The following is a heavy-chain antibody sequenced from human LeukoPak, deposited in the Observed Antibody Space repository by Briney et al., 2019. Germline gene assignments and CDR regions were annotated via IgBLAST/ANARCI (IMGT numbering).Heavy chain of an antibody. Sequence: TSETLSLTCTVSGGSISSSSYYWGWIRQPPGKGLEWIGSIYYSGSTYYNPSLKSRVTISVDTSKNQFSLKLSSVTAADTAVYYCAGLPSSGRYEGDWFDPWGQGTLVTVSS. CDR2: IYYSGST. CDR3: AGLPSSGRYEGDWFDP. V-gene: IGHV4-39*07. J-gene: IGHJ5*02. D-gene: IGHD3-10*01. CDR1: GGSISSSSYY.